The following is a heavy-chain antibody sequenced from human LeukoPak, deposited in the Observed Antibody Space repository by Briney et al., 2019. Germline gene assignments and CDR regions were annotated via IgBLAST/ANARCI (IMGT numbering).Heavy chain of an antibody. V-gene: IGHV3-21*01. Sequence: GGSLRLSCAASGFTFSSYSMNWVRQAPGKGLEWVSSISSSSSYIYYADSVKGRFTISRDNAKNSLYLQMNSLRAEDTAVYYCARVYGSGSYYNVHYYYYMDVWGKGTTVTVSS. CDR1: GFTFSSYS. J-gene: IGHJ6*03. CDR3: ARVYGSGSYYNVHYYYYMDV. D-gene: IGHD3-10*01. CDR2: ISSSSSYI.